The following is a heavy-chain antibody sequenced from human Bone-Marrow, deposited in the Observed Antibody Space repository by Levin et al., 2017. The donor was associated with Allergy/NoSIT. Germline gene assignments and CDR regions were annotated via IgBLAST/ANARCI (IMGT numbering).Heavy chain of an antibody. D-gene: IGHD6-19*01. CDR3: AREGEGSSADEIDY. CDR2: IDSSSDYI. CDR1: GFTFSTYS. Sequence: GGSLRLSCAASGFTFSTYSMNWVRQAPEKGLEWVSSIDSSSDYIYYADSLKGRFTISRDNAKNSLFLQMNSLRAEDTAVYYCAREGEGSSADEIDYWGQGTLVTVSS. V-gene: IGHV3-21*01. J-gene: IGHJ4*02.